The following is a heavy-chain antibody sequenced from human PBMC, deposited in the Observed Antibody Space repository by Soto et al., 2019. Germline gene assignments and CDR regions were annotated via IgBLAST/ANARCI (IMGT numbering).Heavy chain of an antibody. CDR2: IYYSGST. V-gene: IGHV4-59*01. CDR1: GGSISSYF. Sequence: SETLSLTCSVSGGSISSYFWSWIRQPPGKGLEWIGYIYYSGSTNYNPSLKSRVTISVDTSKNQFSLKLSSVTAADTAVYYCARRYGGNFDYWGQGTLVTVSS. CDR3: ARRYGGNFDY. D-gene: IGHD3-16*01. J-gene: IGHJ4*02.